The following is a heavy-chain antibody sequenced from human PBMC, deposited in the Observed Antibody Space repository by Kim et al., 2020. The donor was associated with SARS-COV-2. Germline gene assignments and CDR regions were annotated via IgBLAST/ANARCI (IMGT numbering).Heavy chain of an antibody. CDR1: GGSISSYY. J-gene: IGHJ5*02. Sequence: SETLSLTCTVSGGSISSYYWSWIRQPPGKGLEWIGYIYYSGSTNYNPSLKSRVTISVDTSKNQFSLKLSSVTAADTAVYYCANSGYSSSWNWFDPWGQGTLVTVSS. V-gene: IGHV4-59*01. CDR2: IYYSGST. CDR3: ANSGYSSSWNWFDP. D-gene: IGHD6-13*01.